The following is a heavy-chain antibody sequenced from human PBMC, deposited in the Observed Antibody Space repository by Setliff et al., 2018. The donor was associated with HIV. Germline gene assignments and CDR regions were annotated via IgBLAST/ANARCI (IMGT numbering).Heavy chain of an antibody. V-gene: IGHV4-31*03. CDR3: ARDLHANYHVVDI. CDR2: VYYTGKT. J-gene: IGHJ3*02. D-gene: IGHD2-2*01. CDR1: GGSIVIGGFY. Sequence: SETLSLTCSVSGGSIVIGGFYYSWIRHRPGKGLEWIGTVYYTGKTYYNPSLQSRLTRSADTSKNQFSLKMRSVTAADTAVYFCARDLHANYHVVDIWGPGTMVTVSS.